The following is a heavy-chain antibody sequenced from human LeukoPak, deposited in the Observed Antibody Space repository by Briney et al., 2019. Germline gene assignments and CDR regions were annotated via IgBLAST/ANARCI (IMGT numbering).Heavy chain of an antibody. CDR1: GFTFSSYG. CDR3: AKDFLTDGSGSCDY. Sequence: GGSLRLSCAASGFTFSSYGMHWVRQAPGKGLEWVAVISYDGSNKYYADSVKGRFTISRDNSKNTLYLQMNSLRAEDTAVYYCAKDFLTDGSGSCDYWGQGTLVTVSS. J-gene: IGHJ4*02. V-gene: IGHV3-30*18. CDR2: ISYDGSNK. D-gene: IGHD3-10*01.